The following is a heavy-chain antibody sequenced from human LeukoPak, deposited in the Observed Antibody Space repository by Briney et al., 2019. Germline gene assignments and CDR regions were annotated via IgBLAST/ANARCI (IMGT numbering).Heavy chain of an antibody. Sequence: GESLKISCKGYGYSFTNYWIGWVRQMPGKGLEWMGIIYPGDSDTRSSPSFQGQVTISADKSISTAYLQWSSLKASDTAMYYCARHRSGYERAYFDHWGQGTLVTVSS. CDR1: GYSFTNYW. J-gene: IGHJ4*02. V-gene: IGHV5-51*01. CDR3: ARHRSGYERAYFDH. CDR2: IYPGDSDT. D-gene: IGHD5-12*01.